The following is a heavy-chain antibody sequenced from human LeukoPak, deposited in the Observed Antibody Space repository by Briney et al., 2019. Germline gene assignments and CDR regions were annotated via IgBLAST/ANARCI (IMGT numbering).Heavy chain of an antibody. Sequence: PSETLSLTCTVSGGSISSRSYYWGWSRQPPGKGLEWIGSIYYSGSTYYNPSVKSRVTISVDKSKNPFSLQLSSVTAEDTAVYYCARDFYSSGYYRFDYWGQGTLVTVSS. CDR2: IYYSGST. CDR3: ARDFYSSGYYRFDY. V-gene: IGHV4-39*07. J-gene: IGHJ4*02. D-gene: IGHD3-22*01. CDR1: GGSISSRSYY.